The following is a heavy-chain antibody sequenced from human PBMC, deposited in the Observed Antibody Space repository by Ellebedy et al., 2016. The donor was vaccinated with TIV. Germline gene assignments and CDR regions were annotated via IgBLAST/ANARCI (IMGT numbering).Heavy chain of an antibody. V-gene: IGHV3-23*01. CDR1: GFTFSSYA. Sequence: GGSLRLXXAASGFTFSSYAMSWVRQAPGKGLEWVSAISGSGGSTYYADSVKGRFTISRDNSKNTLYLQMNSLRAEDTAVYYCAREEAGYSGFMDVWGQGTTVTVSS. CDR3: AREEAGYSGFMDV. CDR2: ISGSGGST. D-gene: IGHD5-12*01. J-gene: IGHJ6*02.